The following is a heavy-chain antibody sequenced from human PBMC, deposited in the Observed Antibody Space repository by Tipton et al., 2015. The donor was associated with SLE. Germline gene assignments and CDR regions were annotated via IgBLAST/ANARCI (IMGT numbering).Heavy chain of an antibody. D-gene: IGHD6-19*01. V-gene: IGHV4-34*01. CDR2: INHSGST. CDR1: GGSFSGYY. CDR3: ARGGLGRGSGWSGAFAP. J-gene: IGHJ5*02. Sequence: LRLSCAVYGGSFSGYYWSWIRQPPGKGLEWIGEINHSGSTNYNPSLKSRVTISVDTSKNQFSLKLSSVTAADTAVYYCARGGLGRGSGWSGAFAPWGQGTLVTVSS.